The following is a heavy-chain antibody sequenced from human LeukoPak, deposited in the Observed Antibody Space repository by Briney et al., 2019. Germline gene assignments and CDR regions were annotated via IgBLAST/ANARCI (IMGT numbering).Heavy chain of an antibody. V-gene: IGHV2-5*02. J-gene: IGHJ4*02. D-gene: IGHD1-26*01. CDR2: IYWDDDK. Sequence: SGPTLVKPTQTLTLTCSFSGFSITTPGVGVGWIRQPPGKTLEWLALIYWDDDKRYNPFLKNRLTIDKDTSKNQVLLTLTNMDPVDTATYYCAHRLVGGTIFDSWGQGTLVAVSS. CDR1: GFSITTPGVG. CDR3: AHRLVGGTIFDS.